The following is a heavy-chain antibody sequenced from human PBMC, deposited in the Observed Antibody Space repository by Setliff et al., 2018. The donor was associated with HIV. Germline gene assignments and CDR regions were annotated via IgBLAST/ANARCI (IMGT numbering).Heavy chain of an antibody. CDR1: GGSLKTYP. CDR3: ARDYVLRGTSLGY. D-gene: IGHD3-16*01. Sequence: GASVKVSCKASGGSLKTYPINWVRQAPGQGLEWMGGFIPMLRTTAYAQKFQGRVAITADDSTRTVYMELSSLRSEDTALYYCARDYVLRGTSLGYWGQGTLVTVSS. J-gene: IGHJ4*02. CDR2: FIPMLRTT. V-gene: IGHV1-69*13.